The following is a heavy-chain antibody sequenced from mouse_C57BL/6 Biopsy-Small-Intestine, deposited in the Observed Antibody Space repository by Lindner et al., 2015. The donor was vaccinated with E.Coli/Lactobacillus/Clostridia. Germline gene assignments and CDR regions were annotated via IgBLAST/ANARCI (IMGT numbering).Heavy chain of an antibody. CDR2: IYPGDGDT. D-gene: IGHD2-13*01. J-gene: IGHJ4*01. CDR3: ARWMTGYYAMDY. CDR1: GYAFSSSW. V-gene: IGHV1-82*01. Sequence: VQLQESGPELVKPGASVKISCKASGYAFSSSWMNWVKRRPGKGLEWIGRIYPGDGDTNYNGKFKGKATLTADKSSSTAYMQLSSLTSEDSAVYFCARWMTGYYAMDYWGQGTSVTVSS.